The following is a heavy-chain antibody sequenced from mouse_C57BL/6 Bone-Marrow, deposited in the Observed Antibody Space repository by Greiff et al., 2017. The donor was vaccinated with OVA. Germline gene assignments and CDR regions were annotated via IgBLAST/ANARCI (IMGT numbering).Heavy chain of an antibody. D-gene: IGHD2-1*01. J-gene: IGHJ2*01. CDR3: TTAGGNYEIDY. CDR2: IDPENGDT. Sequence: EVMLVESGAELVRPGASVKLSCTASGFNIKDDYMHWVKQRPEQGLEWIGWIDPENGDTEYASKFQGKATITADTSSNTAYLQLSSLTSEDTAVYYCTTAGGNYEIDYWGQGTTLTVSS. CDR1: GFNIKDDY. V-gene: IGHV14-4*01.